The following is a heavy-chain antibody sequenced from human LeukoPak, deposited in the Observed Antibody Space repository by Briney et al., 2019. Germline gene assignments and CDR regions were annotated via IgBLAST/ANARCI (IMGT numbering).Heavy chain of an antibody. CDR3: ARDRSRFTLAHPQTY. J-gene: IGHJ4*02. CDR2: ISYDGSNK. V-gene: IGHV3-30-3*01. Sequence: GGSLRLSCAASEFTFSSFGMHWVRQAPGKGLEWVAVISYDGSNKYYADSVKGRFTISRDNSKNTLYLQMNSLRAEDTAVYYCARDRSRFTLAHPQTYWGQGTLITVSS. D-gene: IGHD2-2*01. CDR1: EFTFSSFG.